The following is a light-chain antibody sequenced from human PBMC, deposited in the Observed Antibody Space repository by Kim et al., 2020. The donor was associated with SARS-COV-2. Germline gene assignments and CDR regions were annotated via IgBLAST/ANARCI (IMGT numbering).Light chain of an antibody. CDR2: RNK. J-gene: IGLJ1*01. CDR3: SVWDDNLSGRV. V-gene: IGLV1-47*01. Sequence: ELTQPPSTSGIPGQSVTISCSGRSSSVGSNFVSWYQHVPGTAPKLLIFRNKHRPSGVSDRFSGSKSGTSASLAITGLRPEDDADYYCSVWDDNLSGRVFGTGTKVTVL. CDR1: SSSVGSNF.